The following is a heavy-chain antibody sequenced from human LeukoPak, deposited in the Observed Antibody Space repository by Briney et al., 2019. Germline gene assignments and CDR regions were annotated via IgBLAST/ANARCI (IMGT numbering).Heavy chain of an antibody. CDR3: ATVTPNWFDP. D-gene: IGHD2-21*02. Sequence: GASVKVSCKVSGYTLTELSMRWVRQAPGKGLEWMGGFDPEDGETIYAQKFQGRVTMTEDTSTGTAYMELSSLRSEDTAAYYCATVTPNWFDPWGQGTLVTVSS. J-gene: IGHJ5*02. CDR1: GYTLTELS. CDR2: FDPEDGET. V-gene: IGHV1-24*01.